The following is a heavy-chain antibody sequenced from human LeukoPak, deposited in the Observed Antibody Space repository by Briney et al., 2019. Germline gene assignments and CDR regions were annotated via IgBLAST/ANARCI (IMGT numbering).Heavy chain of an antibody. CDR1: GFTSSNAS. J-gene: IGHJ6*03. CDR2: VKSKTDDGTT. V-gene: IGHV3-15*01. CDR3: TTLKDIVVVVAATPDYYYYMDV. Sequence: PGGSLRLSCAASGFTSSNASMSWVRQAPGKGLEWVGRVKSKTDDGTTDYAGPVKGRFTISRDDSKNTLYLQMNSLKTEDTAVYYCTTLKDIVVVVAATPDYYYYMDVWGKGTTVTVSS. D-gene: IGHD2-15*01.